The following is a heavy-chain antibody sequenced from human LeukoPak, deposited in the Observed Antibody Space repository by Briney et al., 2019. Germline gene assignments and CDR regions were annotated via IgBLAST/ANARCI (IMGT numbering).Heavy chain of an antibody. CDR2: ISGSGDST. CDR1: GFTFSSYA. J-gene: IGHJ4*02. CDR3: AKDSPYIVVVPAAISFRMTDFDY. V-gene: IGHV3-23*01. D-gene: IGHD2-2*01. Sequence: GGSLRLSCAASGFTFSSYAMSWVRQAPGKGLEWVSAISGSGDSTYYADSVKGRFTISRDNSKNTLYLQMNSLRAEDTAVYYCAKDSPYIVVVPAAISFRMTDFDYWGQGTLVTVSS.